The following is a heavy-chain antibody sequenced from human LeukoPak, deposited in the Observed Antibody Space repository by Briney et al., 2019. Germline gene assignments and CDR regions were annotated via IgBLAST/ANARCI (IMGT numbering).Heavy chain of an antibody. CDR1: GGSISSSYW. V-gene: IGHV4-4*02. D-gene: IGHD2/OR15-2a*01. J-gene: IGHJ4*02. Sequence: PSETLSLTCTVSGGSISSSYWWSWVRQPPGGGLEWIGEISHTGRTNYSPSLKSRVTMSVDKSKNQFSLELTSVTAADTAIYYCAKGDDYLFDYWGQGTLVTVSS. CDR2: ISHTGRT. CDR3: AKGDDYLFDY.